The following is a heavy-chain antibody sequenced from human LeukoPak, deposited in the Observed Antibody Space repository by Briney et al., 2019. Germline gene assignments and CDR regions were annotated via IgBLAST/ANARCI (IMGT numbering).Heavy chain of an antibody. CDR2: INPSGGST. Sequence: ASVKVSCKASGYSFSSYYMHWVRQAPGQGLEWMGIINPSGGSTNYAQRFQGRGTMTRDTSTSTVYMELSSLRSEDTAVYYCARPTSVIPAADIYYYFYAMDVWGQGTTVTVSS. D-gene: IGHD2-2*01. J-gene: IGHJ6*02. CDR1: GYSFSSYY. CDR3: ARPTSVIPAADIYYYFYAMDV. V-gene: IGHV1-46*01.